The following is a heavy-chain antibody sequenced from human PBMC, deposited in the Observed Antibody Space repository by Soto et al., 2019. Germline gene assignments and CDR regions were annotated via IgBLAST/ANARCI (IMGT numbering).Heavy chain of an antibody. CDR3: ASARVASLEWLYAAFDI. D-gene: IGHD3-3*01. Sequence: SETLSLTCTVSGGSISSSSYYWGWIRQPPGKGLEWIGSIYYSGSTYYNPSLKSRVTISVDTSKNQFSLKLSSVTAADTAVYYCASARVASLEWLYAAFDIWGQGTMVTVSS. V-gene: IGHV4-39*01. CDR2: IYYSGST. CDR1: GGSISSSSYY. J-gene: IGHJ3*02.